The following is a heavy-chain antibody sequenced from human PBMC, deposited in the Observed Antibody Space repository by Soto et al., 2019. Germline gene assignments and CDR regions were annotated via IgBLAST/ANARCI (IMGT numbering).Heavy chain of an antibody. Sequence: GGSLRLSCAASGFTFSSQVMSWVRQAPGKGLEWVSAISGSGDDTYYADSVKGRFTISRDNSRNTLYLQMSSLTAEDTAVYFCAMWAGQSSTWYGPFDYWGQGTLVTVSS. V-gene: IGHV3-23*01. D-gene: IGHD6-13*01. J-gene: IGHJ4*02. CDR2: ISGSGDDT. CDR1: GFTFSSQV. CDR3: AMWAGQSSTWYGPFDY.